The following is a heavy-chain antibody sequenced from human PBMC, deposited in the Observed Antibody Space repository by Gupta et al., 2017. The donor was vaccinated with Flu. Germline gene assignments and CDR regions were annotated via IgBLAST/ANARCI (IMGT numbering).Heavy chain of an antibody. CDR2: IRDKANSYAT. Sequence: GLEWVGRIRDKANSYATAYAASVKGRFTISRDDSKNTAYLQMNSLKTEDTAVYYCGYDFWSGYSGNGMEVWGLGTTVTVSS. V-gene: IGHV3-73*01. D-gene: IGHD3-3*01. CDR3: GYDFWSGYSGNGMEV. J-gene: IGHJ6*02.